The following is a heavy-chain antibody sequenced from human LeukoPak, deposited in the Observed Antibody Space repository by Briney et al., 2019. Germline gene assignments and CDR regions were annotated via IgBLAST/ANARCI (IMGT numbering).Heavy chain of an antibody. J-gene: IGHJ6*03. CDR3: AGSGSYSSRYYYYYYMDV. CDR1: GYTFTGYY. D-gene: IGHD3-10*01. Sequence: GASVKVSCKASGYTFTGYYMHWVRQAPGQGLEWMGWINPNSGGTNYAQKFQGRVTMTRDTSISTAYMELSRLRSDDTAVYYCAGSGSYSSRYYYYYYMDVWGKGPTVTVSS. CDR2: INPNSGGT. V-gene: IGHV1-2*02.